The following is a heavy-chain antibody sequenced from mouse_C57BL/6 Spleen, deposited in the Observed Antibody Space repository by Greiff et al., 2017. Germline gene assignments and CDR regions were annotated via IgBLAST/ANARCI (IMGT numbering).Heavy chain of an antibody. CDR2: ISSGSSTI. V-gene: IGHV5-17*01. CDR3: ARDYGSSYAMDY. CDR1: GFTFSDYG. J-gene: IGHJ4*01. D-gene: IGHD1-1*01. Sequence: EVQLVDSGGGLVKPGGSLKLSCAASGFTFSDYGMHWVRQAPEKGLEWVAYISSGSSTIYYADTVKGRFTISRDNAKNTLFLQMTSLRSEDTAMYYCARDYGSSYAMDYWGQGTSVTVSS.